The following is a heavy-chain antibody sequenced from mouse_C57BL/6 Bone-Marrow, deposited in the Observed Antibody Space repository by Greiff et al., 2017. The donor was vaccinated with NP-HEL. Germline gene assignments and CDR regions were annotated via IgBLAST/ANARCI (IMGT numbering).Heavy chain of an antibody. J-gene: IGHJ1*03. CDR1: GYTFTDYN. D-gene: IGHD2-5*01. Sequence: EVKLQESGPELVKPGASVKIPCKASGYTFTDYNMDWVKQSHGKSLEWIGDINPNNGGTIYNQKFKGKATLTVDKSSSTAYMELRSLTSEDTAVYYCARSGDYSNSGWYFDVWGTGTTVTVSS. V-gene: IGHV1-18*01. CDR3: ARSGDYSNSGWYFDV. CDR2: INPNNGGT.